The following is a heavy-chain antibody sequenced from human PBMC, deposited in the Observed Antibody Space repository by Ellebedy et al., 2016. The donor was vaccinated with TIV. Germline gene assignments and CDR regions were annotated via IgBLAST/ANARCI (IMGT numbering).Heavy chain of an antibody. V-gene: IGHV3-74*01. D-gene: IGHD6-19*01. J-gene: IGHJ4*02. CDR1: GFTFSSYW. CDR2: INSDGSST. CDR3: AKEGEVAGTGFDY. Sequence: GESLKISXAASGFTFSSYWMHWVRQAPGKGLVWVSRINSDGSSTYYADSVKGRFTISRDNSKNTLYLQMNSLRAEDTAVYYCAKEGEVAGTGFDYWGQGTLVTVSS.